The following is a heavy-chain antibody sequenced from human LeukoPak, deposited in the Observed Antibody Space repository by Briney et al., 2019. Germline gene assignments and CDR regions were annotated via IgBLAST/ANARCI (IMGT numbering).Heavy chain of an antibody. CDR1: GFTFSTFG. CDR2: ILYDASYK. CDR3: AKEDSVGGFFDS. Sequence: GGSLRLSCAPSGFTFSTFGMHWVRQAPGKGLEWVAIILYDASYKYYADSVKGRFTISRDNSRNTLYLQMNSLRAEDTAVYYCAKEDSVGGFFDSWGQGTLVTVSS. V-gene: IGHV3-30*18. J-gene: IGHJ4*02. D-gene: IGHD1-26*01.